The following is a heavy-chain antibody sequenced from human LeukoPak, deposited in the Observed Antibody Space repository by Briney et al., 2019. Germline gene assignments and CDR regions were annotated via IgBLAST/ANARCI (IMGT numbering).Heavy chain of an antibody. CDR3: AKALNYWYFDL. CDR2: SGGDGGST. Sequence: GGSLRLSCAASGFTFSSYDMSWVRQAPGKGLEWVSASGGDGGSTYADSVKGRFTISRDNSKNMLYLQMNSLRAEDTATYYCAKALNYWYFDLWGRGNLVTVSS. J-gene: IGHJ2*01. V-gene: IGHV3-23*01. CDR1: GFTFSSYD.